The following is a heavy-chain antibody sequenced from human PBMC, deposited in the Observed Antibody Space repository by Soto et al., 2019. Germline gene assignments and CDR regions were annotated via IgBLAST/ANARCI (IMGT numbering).Heavy chain of an antibody. V-gene: IGHV4-30-4*01. CDR1: GGSISSVDYY. CDR2: MFYTATT. D-gene: IGHD2-15*01. CDR3: ARGRYCLTGRCFPNWFDS. J-gene: IGHJ5*01. Sequence: PSETLSLTCSVSGGSISSVDYYWIWIRQPPGKGLEWIGYMFYTATTYYNPSFESRVAISVDTSKSQFSLNVTSVTAADTAVYFCARGRYCLTGRCFPNWFDSWGKGALGTVSP.